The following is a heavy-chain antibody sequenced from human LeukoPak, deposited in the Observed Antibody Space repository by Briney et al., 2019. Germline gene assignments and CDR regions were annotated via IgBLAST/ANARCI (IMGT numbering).Heavy chain of an antibody. Sequence: SVKVSCKASGGTFSSYAISWVRQAPGQGLEWMGGIITIFGTANYAQTFQGRVTITTDESTTTAYMELSSLRSEDTAVYYCASSYDSSGYIHYWGQGTLVSVSS. V-gene: IGHV1-69*05. CDR2: IITIFGTA. CDR3: ASSYDSSGYIHY. CDR1: GGTFSSYA. D-gene: IGHD3-22*01. J-gene: IGHJ4*02.